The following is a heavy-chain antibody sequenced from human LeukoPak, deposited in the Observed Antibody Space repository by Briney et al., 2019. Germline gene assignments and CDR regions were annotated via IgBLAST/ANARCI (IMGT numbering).Heavy chain of an antibody. CDR3: ARDLGQYYDTSDNWFDP. D-gene: IGHD3-22*01. Sequence: GGSLRLSCAASGFTFSNYWMHWVRHAPGKGLVWVSRINSDGIDTSYADSVKGRFTISRDNAKNTLNLQMNSLRAEDTAVYYCARDLGQYYDTSDNWFDPWGQGTLVTVSS. CDR1: GFTFSNYW. CDR2: INSDGIDT. J-gene: IGHJ5*02. V-gene: IGHV3-74*01.